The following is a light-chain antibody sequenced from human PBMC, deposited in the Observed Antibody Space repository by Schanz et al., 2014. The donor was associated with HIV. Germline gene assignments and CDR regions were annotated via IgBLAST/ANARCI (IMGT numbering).Light chain of an antibody. Sequence: QSALTQPASVSGSPGQSIPPSFPFTSRSSGFSPYFSWYQQHPGKAPKLIIYDVSNRPSGVSNRFSGSKSGITASLTISGLQAEDEADYYCSSEKRRSARVFGGGTKVTVL. CDR3: SSEKRRSARV. CDR2: DVS. CDR1: SRSSGFSPY. V-gene: IGLV2-14*03. J-gene: IGLJ2*01.